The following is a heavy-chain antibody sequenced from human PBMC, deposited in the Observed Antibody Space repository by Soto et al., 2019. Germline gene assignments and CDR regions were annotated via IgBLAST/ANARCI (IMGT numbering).Heavy chain of an antibody. CDR2: IIPIFGTA. Sequence: QVQLVQSGAEVKKPGSSVKVSCKASGGTFSSYAISWVRQAPGQGLEWMGGIIPIFGTANYAQKFQGRVTITADESTSTACMERSSLGTEDTGVYYCASSYYAFWSGYYRVWWFAPWGQGRLVTVSS. D-gene: IGHD3-3*01. J-gene: IGHJ5*02. CDR3: ASSYYAFWSGYYRVWWFAP. V-gene: IGHV1-69*01. CDR1: GGTFSSYA.